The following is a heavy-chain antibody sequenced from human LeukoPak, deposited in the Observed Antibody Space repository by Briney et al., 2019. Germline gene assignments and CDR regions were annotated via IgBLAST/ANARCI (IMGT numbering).Heavy chain of an antibody. CDR2: ISGGGGST. D-gene: IGHD2-2*01. CDR3: ALEGGYCSSATCYGPDY. Sequence: GGSLRLSCAASGFTFSNYAMSWVRQAPGKGLEWDPAISGGGGSTYYADSVKGRFTISRDNSKNTLYLQMNSLRAEDTAVYHCALEGGYCSSATCYGPDYWGQGNLVTVSS. J-gene: IGHJ4*02. CDR1: GFTFSNYA. V-gene: IGHV3-23*01.